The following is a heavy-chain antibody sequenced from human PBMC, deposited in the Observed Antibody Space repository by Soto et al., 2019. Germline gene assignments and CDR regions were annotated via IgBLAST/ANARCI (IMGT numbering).Heavy chain of an antibody. D-gene: IGHD2-2*01. Sequence: SETLSITCTVSGGSISSYYWRWMRQPAGKGLEWIGRIYTSGSTNYNPSLKSRVTMSVDTSKDQFSLKLSSVTAADTAVYYCARDGCSSTSCRGPGATYYSYHGMEVWRQGTTVTVSS. CDR1: GGSISSYY. CDR2: IYTSGST. V-gene: IGHV4-4*07. J-gene: IGHJ6*02. CDR3: ARDGCSSTSCRGPGATYYSYHGMEV.